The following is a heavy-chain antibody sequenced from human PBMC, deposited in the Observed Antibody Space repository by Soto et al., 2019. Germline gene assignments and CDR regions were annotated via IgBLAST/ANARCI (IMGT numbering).Heavy chain of an antibody. Sequence: SGPTLVDPTQTLTLTCTFSGFSLSTSGVGVGWIRQPPGKALEWLALIYWDDDKRYSPSLKSRLTITKDTSKNQVVLTMTNMDPVDTATYYCAHYETEQLARADFDYWGQGTLVTVSS. CDR2: IYWDDDK. V-gene: IGHV2-5*02. CDR3: AHYETEQLARADFDY. CDR1: GFSLSTSGVG. D-gene: IGHD6-6*01. J-gene: IGHJ4*02.